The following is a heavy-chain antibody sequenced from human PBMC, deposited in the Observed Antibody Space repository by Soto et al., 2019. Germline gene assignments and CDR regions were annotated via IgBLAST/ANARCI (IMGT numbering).Heavy chain of an antibody. Sequence: TGGSLRLSCAASGFTFSTYWMHWVRQAPGKGLVWVSRIKSDGSSTSYADSVKGRFTISRDNAKNTLYLQMNSLRAEDTAVYYCTRAYTGFDCWGQGTLVTVSS. V-gene: IGHV3-74*01. CDR2: IKSDGSST. CDR3: TRAYTGFDC. CDR1: GFTFSTYW. J-gene: IGHJ4*02. D-gene: IGHD4-4*01.